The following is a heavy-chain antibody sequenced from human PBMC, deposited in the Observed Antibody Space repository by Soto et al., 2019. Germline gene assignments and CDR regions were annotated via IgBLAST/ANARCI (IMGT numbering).Heavy chain of an antibody. D-gene: IGHD1-1*01. CDR1: GGSISSYY. CDR2: IHYSGST. V-gene: IGHV4-59*01. J-gene: IGHJ6*02. CDR3: ARDYKYVRHYYYGMDV. Sequence: SETLSLTCTVSGGSISSYYWSWIRQPPGKGLEWIGYIHYSGSTNYNPSLKSRVTISVDTSKNQFSLKLSSVTAADTAVYYCARDYKYVRHYYYGMDVWGQGTTVTVSS.